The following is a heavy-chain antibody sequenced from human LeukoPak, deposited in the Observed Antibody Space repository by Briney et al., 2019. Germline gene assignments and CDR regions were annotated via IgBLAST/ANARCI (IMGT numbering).Heavy chain of an antibody. D-gene: IGHD6-13*01. V-gene: IGHV3-30*18. Sequence: GRSLRLSCVASGFTFSTYGMSWVRQAPGKGLEWVAVISHHGANKFYGDSVKGRFTISRDNSKNTLYLQMNSLRAEDTAVYYCAKDSRLGMWGNNWFDPWGQGTLVTVSS. J-gene: IGHJ5*02. CDR2: ISHHGANK. CDR3: AKDSRLGMWGNNWFDP. CDR1: GFTFSTYG.